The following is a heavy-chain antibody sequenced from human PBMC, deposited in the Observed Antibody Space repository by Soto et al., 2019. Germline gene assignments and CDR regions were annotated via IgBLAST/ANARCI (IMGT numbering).Heavy chain of an antibody. V-gene: IGHV3-33*01. CDR1: GFTYSSYG. J-gene: IGHJ6*02. D-gene: IGHD5-18*01. Sequence: QVKLVESGGGVVQPGRSLRLSCAASGFTYSSYGMHWVRQAPGKGLEWVAVIWYDGSNKYYADSVKGRFTISRDNSKNTLYLQMNSLRAEDTAVYYCARDRYSYGYAYGMDVWGQGTTVTVSS. CDR3: ARDRYSYGYAYGMDV. CDR2: IWYDGSNK.